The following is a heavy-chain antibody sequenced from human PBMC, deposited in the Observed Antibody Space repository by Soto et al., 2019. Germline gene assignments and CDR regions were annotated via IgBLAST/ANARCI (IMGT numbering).Heavy chain of an antibody. D-gene: IGHD5-18*01. V-gene: IGHV4-39*07. Sequence: SETLSLTYTVSGGSISSSSYYWGWIRQPPGKGLEWIGSIYYSGSTNYNPSLKSRVTISVDTSKNQFSLKLSSVTAADTAVYYCASGRGYSYGSFDYWGQGTLVTVSS. CDR1: GGSISSSSYY. J-gene: IGHJ4*02. CDR3: ASGRGYSYGSFDY. CDR2: IYYSGST.